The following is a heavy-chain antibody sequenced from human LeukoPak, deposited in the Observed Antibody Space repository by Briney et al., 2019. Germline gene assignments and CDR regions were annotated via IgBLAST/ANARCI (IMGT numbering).Heavy chain of an antibody. CDR2: IYTRGST. CDR3: ARSSNGGYTYGYYFDC. Sequence: SETLSLTCTVSGGSISSYFWSWIRQPAGKGLEWIGRIYTRGSTDYNPSLKSRVTMSIDTSKNQFSLKLSSVTAADTAVYYCARSSNGGYTYGYYFDCWGQGTLVTVSS. V-gene: IGHV4-4*07. J-gene: IGHJ4*02. CDR1: GGSISSYF. D-gene: IGHD5-18*01.